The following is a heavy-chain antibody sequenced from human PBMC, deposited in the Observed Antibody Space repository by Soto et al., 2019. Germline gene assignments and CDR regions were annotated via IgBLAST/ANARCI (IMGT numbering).Heavy chain of an antibody. Sequence: PSETLSLTCTVSGGSVPSGTYYWSWIRQPPGKGLEWIGHIYYSGTTNYSPSLKSRVTTSLDTSKNQFSLKLSSVTAADTAVYYCAREYPLGYYYYGMDVWGQGTTVTASS. CDR3: AREYPLGYYYYGMDV. CDR1: GGSVPSGTYY. J-gene: IGHJ6*02. CDR2: IYYSGTT. D-gene: IGHD3-16*01. V-gene: IGHV4-61*01.